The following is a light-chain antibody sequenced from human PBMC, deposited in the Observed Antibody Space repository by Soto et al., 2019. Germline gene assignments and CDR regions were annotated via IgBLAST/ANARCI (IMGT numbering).Light chain of an antibody. CDR1: SSDVGGYNY. CDR3: ISFASSNKPL. CDR2: DVN. Sequence: QSALTQPPSASGSPGQSVAISCSGTSSDVGGYNYVSWYQQHPGKAPKLMIYDVNKRPSGVPDRFSGSKSGNTASLTVSGNLANDGDHYSWISFASSNKPLFGGGTKLTVL. J-gene: IGLJ2*01. V-gene: IGLV2-8*01.